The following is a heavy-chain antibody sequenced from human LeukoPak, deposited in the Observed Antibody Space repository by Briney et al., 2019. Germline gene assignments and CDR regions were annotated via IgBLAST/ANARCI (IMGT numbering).Heavy chain of an antibody. CDR1: GGSISSYY. V-gene: IGHV4-59*08. CDR3: ARGSGSYNY. D-gene: IGHD1-26*01. Sequence: SETLSLTCTVSGGSISSYYWSWIRQPPGKGLEWIGYIYYSGSTNYNPSLKSRVTISVDTSKNQFSLKLSSVTAADTAVYYCARGSGSYNYWGQGTLVTVSS. J-gene: IGHJ4*02. CDR2: IYYSGST.